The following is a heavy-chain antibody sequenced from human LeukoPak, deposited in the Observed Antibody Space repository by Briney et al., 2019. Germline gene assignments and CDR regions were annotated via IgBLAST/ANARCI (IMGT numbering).Heavy chain of an antibody. Sequence: ASVKVSCKVSGYTLTELSMHWVRQAPGKGLEWMGGFDPEDGETIYAQKFQGRVTMTEDTSTDTAYMELSSLRSEDTAVYYCATGLVVPAAITSLFDYWGQGTLVTVSS. D-gene: IGHD2-2*02. J-gene: IGHJ4*02. CDR3: ATGLVVPAAITSLFDY. V-gene: IGHV1-24*01. CDR2: FDPEDGET. CDR1: GYTLTELS.